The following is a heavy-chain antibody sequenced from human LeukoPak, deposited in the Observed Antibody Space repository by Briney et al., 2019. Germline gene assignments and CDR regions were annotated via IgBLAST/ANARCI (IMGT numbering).Heavy chain of an antibody. CDR1: GFTFSDSY. Sequence: GGSLRLSCAASGFTFSDSYMSWIRQAPGKGLEWVSYISSSGTYTNYADSVKGRFTISRDNAKNTLYLQMNSLRAEDTAVYYCARGYSGYFYYWGQGTLVTVSS. CDR2: ISSSGTYT. V-gene: IGHV3-11*06. D-gene: IGHD5-12*01. CDR3: ARGYSGYFYY. J-gene: IGHJ4*02.